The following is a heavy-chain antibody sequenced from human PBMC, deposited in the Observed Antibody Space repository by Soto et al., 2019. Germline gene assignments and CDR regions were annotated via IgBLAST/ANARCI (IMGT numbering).Heavy chain of an antibody. CDR1: RGSFNSYS. CDR3: ARGLRYSGMDV. J-gene: IGHJ6*02. CDR2: IDHSGST. Sequence: SETLSLTCAVHRGSFNSYSWTWIRQPPGKGLEWIGEIDHSGSTTYNPSLKSRIIMSVDTSKNQFSLNVSSMTAADTAVYYCARGLRYSGMDVWGQGTTVTVSS. V-gene: IGHV4-34*01.